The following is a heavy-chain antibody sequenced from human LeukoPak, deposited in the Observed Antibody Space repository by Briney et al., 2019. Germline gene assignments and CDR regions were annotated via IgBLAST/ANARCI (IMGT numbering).Heavy chain of an antibody. V-gene: IGHV3-23*01. CDR3: AKDKMELPYYFDY. J-gene: IGHJ4*02. Sequence: PGGSLRLSCAASGFTFSNYAMSWVRQAPGKGLEWVSAISGSGGSTYYADSVKGRFTISRDNSKNTLYLQMNSLGAEDTAVYYCAKDKMELPYYFDYWGQGILVTVSS. CDR1: GFTFSNYA. CDR2: ISGSGGST. D-gene: IGHD1-7*01.